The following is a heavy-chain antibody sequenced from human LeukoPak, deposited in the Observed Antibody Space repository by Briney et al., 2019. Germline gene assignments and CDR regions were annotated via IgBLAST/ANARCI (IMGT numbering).Heavy chain of an antibody. CDR1: GGSISSYY. CDR3: AREGGSGSYYAIDY. D-gene: IGHD3-10*01. Sequence: PSETLSLTCTVSGGSISSYYWSWVRQAPGKGLEWVSGINWNGGSTGYADSVKGRFTISRDNAKNSLYLQMNNLRVEDTALYYCAREGGSGSYYAIDYWGQGTLVTVSS. CDR2: INWNGGST. J-gene: IGHJ4*02. V-gene: IGHV3-20*04.